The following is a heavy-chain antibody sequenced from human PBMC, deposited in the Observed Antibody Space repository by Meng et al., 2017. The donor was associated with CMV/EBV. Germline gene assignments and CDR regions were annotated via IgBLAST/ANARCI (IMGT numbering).Heavy chain of an antibody. CDR3: ARVGLGLAYDFWSVRGACYYGMDV. CDR2: INAYNGNT. Sequence: ASVKVSCKASGYTFTSYGISWVRQAPGQGLEWMGWINAYNGNTNYAQTLQGRVTMTTDTSTSTAYMELRSLRSDDTAVYYCARVGLGLAYDFWSVRGACYYGMDVWGQGTTVTVSS. V-gene: IGHV1-18*01. J-gene: IGHJ6*02. D-gene: IGHD3-3*01. CDR1: GYTFTSYG.